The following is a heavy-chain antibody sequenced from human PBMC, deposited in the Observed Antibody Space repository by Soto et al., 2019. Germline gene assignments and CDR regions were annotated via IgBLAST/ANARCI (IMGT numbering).Heavy chain of an antibody. D-gene: IGHD1-1*01. V-gene: IGHV4-31*02. CDR2: IYYSGST. Sequence: PSETLSLTCTVSGDSVRSGGYYWSWIRQHPGKGLEWIGYIYYSGSTYYNPSLASRITISVDTSENQFSLKLGSVTAADTAVYYCAREPTSLSGAYDIWGQGTMVTVSS. CDR3: AREPTSLSGAYDI. J-gene: IGHJ3*02. CDR1: GDSVRSGGYY.